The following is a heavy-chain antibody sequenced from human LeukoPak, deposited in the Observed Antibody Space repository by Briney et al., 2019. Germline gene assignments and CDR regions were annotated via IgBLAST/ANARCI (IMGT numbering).Heavy chain of an antibody. J-gene: IGHJ4*02. CDR3: ARTLIEYSVSSCYFDY. Sequence: GGSLRLSCVASGFTFSSYAMHWVRQAPGKGLEWVAVISYDGSNKKYADSVKGRFTISRDNSKNTLYLQMNSLRAEDTAVYYCARTLIEYSVSSCYFDYWGQGTLVTVSS. D-gene: IGHD6-6*01. CDR1: GFTFSSYA. V-gene: IGHV3-30*04. CDR2: ISYDGSNK.